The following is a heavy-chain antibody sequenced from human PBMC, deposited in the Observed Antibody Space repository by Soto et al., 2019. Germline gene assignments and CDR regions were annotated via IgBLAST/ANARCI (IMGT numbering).Heavy chain of an antibody. Sequence: EVQLVESGGGLVKPGGSLRLSCAASGFTFSNAWMNWVRQAPGKGLEWVGRIKSKTDGGTTDYAAPVKGRFTISRDDSKNTLYLQMNSLKTEDTAVYYCKVDWAYYYDSSGYELDYWGQGTLVTVSS. J-gene: IGHJ4*02. CDR1: GFTFSNAW. D-gene: IGHD3-22*01. CDR3: KVDWAYYYDSSGYELDY. V-gene: IGHV3-15*07. CDR2: IKSKTDGGTT.